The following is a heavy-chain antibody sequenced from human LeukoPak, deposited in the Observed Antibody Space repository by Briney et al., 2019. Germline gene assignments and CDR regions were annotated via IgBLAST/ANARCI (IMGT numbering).Heavy chain of an antibody. D-gene: IGHD3-16*01. V-gene: IGHV1-46*03. J-gene: IGHJ1*01. CDR3: ARSSHHMMDEGGRYFQH. CDR2: VNPSGGST. CDR1: GYTFTSYY. Sequence: ASVKVSCKASGYTFTSYYMHWVRQASGQGLEWMRIVNPSGGSTNYAQKFQGRVTMTSDTSTSTVYMELSSLRSEDTAVYYCARSSHHMMDEGGRYFQHWGQGTLVTVSS.